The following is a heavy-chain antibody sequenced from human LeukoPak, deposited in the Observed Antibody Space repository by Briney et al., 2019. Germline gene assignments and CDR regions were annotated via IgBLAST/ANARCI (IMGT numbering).Heavy chain of an antibody. V-gene: IGHV3-21*01. J-gene: IGHJ4*02. CDR3: AREKQGLGLGTDWQYQLLFDY. CDR2: ISSSSSYI. CDR1: GFTFSSYS. Sequence: GGSLRLSCAASGFTFSSYSMNWVRQAPGKGLEWVSSISSSSSYIYYADSVKGRFTISRDNAKNSLYLQMNSLRAEDTAVYYCAREKQGLGLGTDWQYQLLFDYWGQGTLVTVSS. D-gene: IGHD2-2*01.